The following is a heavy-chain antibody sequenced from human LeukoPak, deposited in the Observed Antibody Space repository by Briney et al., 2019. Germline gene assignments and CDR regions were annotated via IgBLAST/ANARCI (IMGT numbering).Heavy chain of an antibody. Sequence: GGSLRLSCAASGLTFNNAWMNWVRQAPGKGLEWVAVISYDGSNKYYADSVKGRFTISRDNSKNTLYLQMNSLRAEDTAVYYCVARGEWPRTAPLDYWGQGTLVTVSS. J-gene: IGHJ4*02. CDR3: VARGEWPRTAPLDY. D-gene: IGHD2-8*02. V-gene: IGHV3-30*03. CDR1: GLTFNNAW. CDR2: ISYDGSNK.